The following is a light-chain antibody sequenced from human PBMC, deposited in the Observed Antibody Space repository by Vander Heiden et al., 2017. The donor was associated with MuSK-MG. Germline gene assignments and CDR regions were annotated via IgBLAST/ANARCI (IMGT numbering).Light chain of an antibody. J-gene: IGKJ3*01. CDR3: QQPNSYSNFT. CDR2: AAS. CDR1: QGISSY. Sequence: DIQLTQSPSFLSASVGDRVTITCRASQGISSYLAWYQQKPGKAPKLLIYAASTLQSGVPSRFSGSGYGTEFTLTISSRQPEDFATYYCQQPNSYSNFTFGHGTKVXIK. V-gene: IGKV1-9*01.